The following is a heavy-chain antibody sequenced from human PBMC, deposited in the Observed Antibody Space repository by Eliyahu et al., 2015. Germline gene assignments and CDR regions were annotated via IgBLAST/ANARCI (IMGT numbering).Heavy chain of an antibody. V-gene: IGHV3-23*01. CDR3: AKFQGFGALGRLYNIDV. CDR1: GFTFTXXA. D-gene: IGHD3-10*01. Sequence: EVRLLESGGTLVQPGGSLRLSCAASGFTFTXXAMTWVRQAPGKGXEGVSEISGGGDTQHYAESLRARFIISRDNNENTLYLQMHGLRVEDTATYYCAKFQGFGALGRLYNIDVWGQGTAVTVSS. CDR2: ISGGGDTQ. J-gene: IGHJ6*02.